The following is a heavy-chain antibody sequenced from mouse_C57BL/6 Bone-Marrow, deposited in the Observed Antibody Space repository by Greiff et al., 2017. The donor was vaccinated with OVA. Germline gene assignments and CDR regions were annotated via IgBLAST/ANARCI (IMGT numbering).Heavy chain of an antibody. Sequence: EVHLVESGGGLVQPGGSMKLSCVASGFTFSNYWLNWVRQSPEKGLEWVAQIRLKSDNYATHYAESVQGRFTISREDSKSSVYLQMNNLRAEDTEIYYCTVCFWDWYFDVWGTGTTVTVSS. CDR3: TVCFWDWYFDV. CDR1: GFTFSNYW. J-gene: IGHJ1*03. V-gene: IGHV6-3*01. CDR2: IRLKSDNYAT. D-gene: IGHD4-1*01.